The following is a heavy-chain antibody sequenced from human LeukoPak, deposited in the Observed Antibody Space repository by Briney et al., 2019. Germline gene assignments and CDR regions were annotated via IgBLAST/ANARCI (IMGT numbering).Heavy chain of an antibody. J-gene: IGHJ4*02. Sequence: PSETLSLTCTVSGYSISSGYYWAWIRQPPGKGLEWIGTIYHSDDTYYNPSLKSRVAISVDTSKNQFSLKLNSVTAADTAVYYCARFERSTGCYWGQGTLVTVSS. CDR1: GYSISSGYY. V-gene: IGHV4-38-2*02. CDR2: IYHSDDT. CDR3: ARFERSTGCY. D-gene: IGHD2-8*02.